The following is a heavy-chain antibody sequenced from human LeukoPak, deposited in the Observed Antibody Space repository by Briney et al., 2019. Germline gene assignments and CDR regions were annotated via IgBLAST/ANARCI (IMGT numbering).Heavy chain of an antibody. CDR3: ARRPYDILTGYYPRDLYYFDY. V-gene: IGHV4-4*02. CDR1: GGSVSSSNW. D-gene: IGHD3-9*01. Sequence: SETLSLTCAVSGGSVSSSNWWSWVRQPPGKGLEWIGEIYHSGSTNYNPSLKSRVTISVDKSKNQFSLKLSSVTAADTAVYYCARRPYDILTGYYPRDLYYFDYWGQGTLVTVSS. J-gene: IGHJ4*02. CDR2: IYHSGST.